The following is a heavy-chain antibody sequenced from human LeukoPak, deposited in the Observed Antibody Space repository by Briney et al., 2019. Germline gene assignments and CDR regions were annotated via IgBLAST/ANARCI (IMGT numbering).Heavy chain of an antibody. V-gene: IGHV4-59*01. J-gene: IGHJ4*02. Sequence: SETLSLTCTVSGGSISSYYWSWLRQPPGKGLEWVGYIYYSGSTNYNPSLKSRVTISVDTSKNQFSLKLSSVTAADTAVYYCARGVSGSYPDDFDYWGQGTLVTVSS. CDR2: IYYSGST. D-gene: IGHD3-10*01. CDR3: ARGVSGSYPDDFDY. CDR1: GGSISSYY.